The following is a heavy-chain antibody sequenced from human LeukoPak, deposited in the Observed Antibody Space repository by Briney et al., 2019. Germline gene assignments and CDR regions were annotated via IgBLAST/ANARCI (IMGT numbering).Heavy chain of an antibody. D-gene: IGHD2-2*01. J-gene: IGHJ3*02. Sequence: PGGSLRLSCAASAFIFSSYGMHWVRQAPGKGLEWVAFIRFDGSDEYYADSMKGRFTISRDNAKNSLYLQMNSLRAEDTAVYYCAREGYCSSTSCSDAFDIWGQGTMVTVFS. CDR3: AREGYCSSTSCSDAFDI. V-gene: IGHV3-30*02. CDR2: IRFDGSDE. CDR1: AFIFSSYG.